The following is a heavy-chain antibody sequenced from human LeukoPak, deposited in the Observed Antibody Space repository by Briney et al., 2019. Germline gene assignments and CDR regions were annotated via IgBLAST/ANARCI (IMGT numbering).Heavy chain of an antibody. Sequence: ASVKVSCKASGGTFSSYAISWVRQAPGQGLEWMGGIIPIFGTANYAQKFQGRVTITADESTSTAYMELSSLRSEDTAVYYCASITIFGVVISAGYYYYGMDVWGQGTTVTVSS. J-gene: IGHJ6*02. CDR3: ASITIFGVVISAGYYYYGMDV. D-gene: IGHD3-3*01. V-gene: IGHV1-69*13. CDR2: IIPIFGTA. CDR1: GGTFSSYA.